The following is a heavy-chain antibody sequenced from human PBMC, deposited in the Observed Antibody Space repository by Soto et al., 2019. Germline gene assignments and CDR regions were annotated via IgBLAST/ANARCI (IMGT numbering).Heavy chain of an antibody. J-gene: IGHJ4*02. D-gene: IGHD4-17*01. CDR3: ARGIVTTVTYFDY. CDR2: VYYSGSV. V-gene: IGHV4-59*01. Sequence: SETLSLTCTVSGDSIRPYYWTWIRQPPGKGLEWIGYVYYSGSVNYKSSLKSRVTMSVDTSKNQFSLRLNSVTAADTAVYYCARGIVTTVTYFDYWGQGTLVTVSS. CDR1: GDSIRPYY.